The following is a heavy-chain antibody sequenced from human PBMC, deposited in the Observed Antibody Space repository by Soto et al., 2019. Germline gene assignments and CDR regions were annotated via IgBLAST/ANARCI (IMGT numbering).Heavy chain of an antibody. Sequence: ASVKVSCKASGHTFTSYGISWVRQAPGQGLEWMGWISAYNGNTNYAQKLQGRVTMTTDTSTSTAYMELRSLRSDDTAVYYCARVVPPEQWFEGLGGWFDPWGQGTLVTVSS. CDR1: GHTFTSYG. J-gene: IGHJ5*02. D-gene: IGHD6-19*01. CDR2: ISAYNGNT. V-gene: IGHV1-18*01. CDR3: ARVVPPEQWFEGLGGWFDP.